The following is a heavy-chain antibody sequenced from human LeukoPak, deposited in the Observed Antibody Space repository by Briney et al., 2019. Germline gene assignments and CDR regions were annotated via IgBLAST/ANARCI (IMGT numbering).Heavy chain of an antibody. CDR2: ISSSSSTI. Sequence: GGSLRLSCAASGFTFNNYEMNWVRQSPGKGLEWVSYISSSSSTIYYADSVKGRFTISRDNAKNSLHLQMNSLRAEDTAVYYCAKSRRGDAFDIWGQGTMVTVSS. CDR3: AKSRRGDAFDI. V-gene: IGHV3-48*03. CDR1: GFTFNNYE. J-gene: IGHJ3*02.